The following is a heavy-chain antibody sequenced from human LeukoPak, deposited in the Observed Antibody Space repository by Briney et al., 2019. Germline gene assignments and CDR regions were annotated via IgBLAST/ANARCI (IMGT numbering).Heavy chain of an antibody. CDR3: ARGGAAAGAFDY. V-gene: IGHV4-4*07. CDR2: IYPSGTT. Sequence: SETLSLTCTVSGGSTSSYYWSWIRQPAGKGLEWIGRIYPSGTTNYNPSLKSRVTMSVDTSKKQFSLKLSSVTAADTAVYYCARGGAAAGAFDYCGQGTLVTVSS. D-gene: IGHD6-13*01. CDR1: GGSTSSYY. J-gene: IGHJ4*02.